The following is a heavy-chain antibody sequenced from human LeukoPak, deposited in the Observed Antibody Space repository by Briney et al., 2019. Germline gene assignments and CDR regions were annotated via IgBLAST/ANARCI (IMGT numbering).Heavy chain of an antibody. D-gene: IGHD3-9*01. CDR1: GGSFSGYY. CDR3: ARVHLYDILTGSDDY. Sequence: SETLSLTCAVYGGSFSGYYWSWIRQPPGKGLEWIGEINHSGSTNYNPSLKNRVTISVDTSKNQFSLKLSSVTAADTAVYYCARVHLYDILTGSDDYWGQGTLVTVSS. V-gene: IGHV4-34*01. J-gene: IGHJ4*02. CDR2: INHSGST.